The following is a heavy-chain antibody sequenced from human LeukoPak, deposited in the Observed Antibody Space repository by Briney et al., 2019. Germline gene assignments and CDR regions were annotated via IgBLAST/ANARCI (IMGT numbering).Heavy chain of an antibody. J-gene: IGHJ4*02. CDR3: ARCPSAIAAAGTVYDY. V-gene: IGHV3-66*02. CDR1: GFTVSSNY. Sequence: GGSLRLSCAASGFTVSSNYMSWVRQAPGKGLEWVSAISGSGGSTYYADSVKGRFTISRDNSKNTLYLQMNSLRAEDTAVYYCARCPSAIAAAGTVYDYWGQGTLVTVSS. CDR2: ISGSGGST. D-gene: IGHD6-13*01.